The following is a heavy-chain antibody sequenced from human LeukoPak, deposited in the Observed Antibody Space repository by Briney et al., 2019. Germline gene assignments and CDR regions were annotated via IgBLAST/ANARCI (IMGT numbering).Heavy chain of an antibody. J-gene: IGHJ1*01. CDR3: ATDYYGSGSPYDQH. CDR2: FDPEDGET. V-gene: IGHV1-24*01. D-gene: IGHD3-10*01. CDR1: GYTLTELS. Sequence: ASVKVSCKVSGYTLTELSTHWVRQAPGKGLEWMGGFDPEDGETIYAQKFQGRVTMTEDTSTDTAYMELSSLRSEDTAVYYCATDYYGSGSPYDQHWGQGTLVTVSS.